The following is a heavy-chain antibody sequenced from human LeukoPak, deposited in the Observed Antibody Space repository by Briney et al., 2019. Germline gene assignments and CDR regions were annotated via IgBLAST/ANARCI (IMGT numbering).Heavy chain of an antibody. CDR3: ARDRGGAAGPYYYMDG. D-gene: IGHD6-13*01. CDR2: IYSGGST. V-gene: IGHV3-53*01. J-gene: IGHJ6*03. CDR1: GFTVSSNY. Sequence: GGSLRLSCAASGFTVSSNYMSWVRQAPGKGLEWVSVIYSGGSTYYADSVKGRFTISRDNSKNTLYLQMNSLRAEDTAVYYCARDRGGAAGPYYYMDGWGKGTTVTVSS.